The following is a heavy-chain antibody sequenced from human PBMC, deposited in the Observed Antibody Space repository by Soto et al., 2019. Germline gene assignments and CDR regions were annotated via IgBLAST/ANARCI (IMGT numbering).Heavy chain of an antibody. CDR1: GGSISSGGYY. CDR3: ARVSQVPAAMMYNWFDP. Sequence: QVQLQESGPGLVKPSQTLSLTCTVSGGSISSGGYYWSWIRQHPGKGLEWIGYIYYSGSTYYNPSLKSRVTISVDTSKNPFALQLGSGTAAGTAVYYCARVSQVPAAMMYNWFDPWGQGTLVTVSS. J-gene: IGHJ5*02. D-gene: IGHD2-2*01. CDR2: IYYSGST. V-gene: IGHV4-31*03.